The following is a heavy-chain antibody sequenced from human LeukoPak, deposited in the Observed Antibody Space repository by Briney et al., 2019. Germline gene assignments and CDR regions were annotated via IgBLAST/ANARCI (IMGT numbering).Heavy chain of an antibody. D-gene: IGHD2-21*01. CDR2: ISGSGGST. CDR3: AKIATTIGDFDY. J-gene: IGHJ4*02. V-gene: IGHV3-23*01. CDR1: EFTFSSYS. Sequence: PGGSLRLSCAASEFTFSSYSMNWVRQAPGKGLEWVSAISGSGGSTYYADSVKGRFTISRDNSKNTLYLQMNSLRAEDTAVYYCAKIATTIGDFDYWGQGTLVTVSS.